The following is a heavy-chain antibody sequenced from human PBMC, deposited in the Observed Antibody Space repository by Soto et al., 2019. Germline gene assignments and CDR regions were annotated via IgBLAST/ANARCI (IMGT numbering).Heavy chain of an antibody. CDR1: GGSFSGYY. V-gene: IGHV4-34*01. J-gene: IGHJ4*02. Sequence: SETLSLTCAVYGGSFSGYYWSWIRQPPGKGLEWIGEINHSGSTNYNPSLKSRVTISVDTSKNQFSLKLSSVTAADTALYYCARDSYDILTGQKRYFDYWGQGTLVTVSS. CDR3: ARDSYDILTGQKRYFDY. CDR2: INHSGST. D-gene: IGHD3-9*01.